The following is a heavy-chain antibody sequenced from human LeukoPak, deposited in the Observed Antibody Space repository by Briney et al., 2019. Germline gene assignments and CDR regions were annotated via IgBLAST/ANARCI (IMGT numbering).Heavy chain of an antibody. CDR1: GFTFSTYA. V-gene: IGHV3-23*01. CDR2: IGGSDSRT. Sequence: GGSLRLSCAASGFTFSTYAMTWVRQAPGKGLEWVSIIGGSDSRTYYADSVKGRFTISRDNSKNTLYLQMNSLRAEDTAVYYCAKDSSSYNWGYMDVWGQGTLVTVSS. CDR3: AKDSSSYNWGYMDV. J-gene: IGHJ6*03. D-gene: IGHD1-20*01.